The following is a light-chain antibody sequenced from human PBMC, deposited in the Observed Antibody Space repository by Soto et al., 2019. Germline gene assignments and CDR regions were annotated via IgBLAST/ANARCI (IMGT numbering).Light chain of an antibody. V-gene: IGKV3-15*01. CDR1: QSVSGAY. Sequence: IVLERFPGNPSLSPGPRATLSCRASQSVSGAYLGWYQQSPGQAPRLLIYGASTRAAGFPARFSGSGSGTEFTLTISSLQSEDFAVYYCQQSNTWPRTFAQGTKVDIK. CDR3: QQSNTWPRT. CDR2: GAS. J-gene: IGKJ1*01.